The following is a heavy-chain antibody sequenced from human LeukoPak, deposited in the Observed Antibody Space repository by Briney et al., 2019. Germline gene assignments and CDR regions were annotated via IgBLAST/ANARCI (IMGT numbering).Heavy chain of an antibody. Sequence: ASVKVSCKASGYTFTSYYMHWVRQAPGQGLEWMGIINPSGGSTSYAQKFQGRVTITADKSTSTAYMELNSLRSEDTAVYYCARPPLHASSWAFYYFDSWGQGTLVTVSS. V-gene: IGHV1-46*01. J-gene: IGHJ4*02. D-gene: IGHD6-13*01. CDR1: GYTFTSYY. CDR2: INPSGGST. CDR3: ARPPLHASSWAFYYFDS.